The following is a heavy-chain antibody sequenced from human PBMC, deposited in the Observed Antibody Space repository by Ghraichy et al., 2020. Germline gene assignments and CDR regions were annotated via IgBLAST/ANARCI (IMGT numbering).Heavy chain of an antibody. CDR3: ARDLGVQLEPIDY. CDR1: GFTFSSYS. CDR2: ISSSSSYI. J-gene: IGHJ4*02. V-gene: IGHV3-21*01. D-gene: IGHD1-1*01. Sequence: GGSLRLSCAASGFTFSSYSMNWVRQAPGKGLEWVSSISSSSSYIHYADSVKGRFTISRDNAKNSLYLQMNSLRAEDTAVYYCARDLGVQLEPIDYWGQGTLVTVSS.